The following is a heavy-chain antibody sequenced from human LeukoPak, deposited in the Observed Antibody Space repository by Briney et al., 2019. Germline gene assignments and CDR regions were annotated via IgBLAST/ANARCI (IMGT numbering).Heavy chain of an antibody. D-gene: IGHD3-22*01. CDR1: GDSVSSNSAA. CDR2: TYYKSKWYN. V-gene: IGHV6-1*01. CDR3: ACDSSGYLQFDY. Sequence: SQTLSLTCAISGDSVSSNSAAWNWIRQSPSRGLEWLGRTYYKSKWYNDHAVSVKSRVTISPDTSKNQFSLQLNSVTPEDSAVYYCACDSSGYLQFDYWGQGTLVTVSS. J-gene: IGHJ4*02.